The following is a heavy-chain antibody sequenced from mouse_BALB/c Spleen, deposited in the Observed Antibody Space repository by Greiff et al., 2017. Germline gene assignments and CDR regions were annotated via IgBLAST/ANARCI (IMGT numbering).Heavy chain of an antibody. V-gene: IGHV14-3*02. D-gene: IGHD2-4*01. CDR1: GFNIKDTY. J-gene: IGHJ4*01. CDR2: IDPANGNT. Sequence: VQLQQSGAELVKPGASVKLSCTASGFNIKDTYMHWVKQRPEQGLEWIGRIDPANGNTKYDPKFQGKATITADTSSNTAYLQLSSLTSEDTAVYYCAIDYGYAMDYWGQGTSVTVSS. CDR3: AIDYGYAMDY.